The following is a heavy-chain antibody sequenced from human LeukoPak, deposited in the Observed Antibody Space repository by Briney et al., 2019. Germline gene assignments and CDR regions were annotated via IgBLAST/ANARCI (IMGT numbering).Heavy chain of an antibody. CDR3: ARTRYYYNSRSYGAPYYFDY. CDR2: IYYSGST. J-gene: IGHJ4*02. V-gene: IGHV4-39*01. CDR1: GGSISSNSYY. D-gene: IGHD3-10*01. Sequence: SETLSLTCTVSGGSISSNSYYWGWIRQPPGKGLKWIGSIYYSGSTYYNPSLKSRVTISVDTSKNQFSLKLSSVTAADTAVYYCARTRYYYNSRSYGAPYYFDYWGQGTLVTVSS.